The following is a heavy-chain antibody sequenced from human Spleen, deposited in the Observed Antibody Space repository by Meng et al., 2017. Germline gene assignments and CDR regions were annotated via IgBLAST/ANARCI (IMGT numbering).Heavy chain of an antibody. D-gene: IGHD6-19*01. CDR2: IGHSGIT. Sequence: QVQLQESGPGLVKPSEALSLTCSVSGCSISTSGYYWGWIRQPPGKGLEWIGSIGHSGITYYTPSLKSRVTVSIDTSKSQFSLKLTSVTAADTAVYYCVRSSGWVRTGFDPWGQGTLVTVSS. V-gene: IGHV4-39*01. J-gene: IGHJ5*02. CDR3: VRSSGWVRTGFDP. CDR1: GCSISTSGYY.